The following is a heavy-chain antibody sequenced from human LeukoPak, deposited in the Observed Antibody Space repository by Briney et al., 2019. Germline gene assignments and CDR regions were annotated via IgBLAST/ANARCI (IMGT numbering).Heavy chain of an antibody. CDR3: ASSSRFGEFSP. V-gene: IGHV4-61*01. CDR1: GGSVSSGSYY. J-gene: IGHJ5*02. Sequence: SETLSLTCTVSGGSVSSGSYYWSWIRQPPGKGLKWIGYIYYSGSTNYNPSLKSRVTISVDTSKNQFSLKLSSVTAADTAVYYCASSSRFGEFSPWGQGTLVTVPS. CDR2: IYYSGST. D-gene: IGHD3-10*01.